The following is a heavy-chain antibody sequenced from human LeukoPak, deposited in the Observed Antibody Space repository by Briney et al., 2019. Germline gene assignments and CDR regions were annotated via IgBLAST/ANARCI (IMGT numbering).Heavy chain of an antibody. J-gene: IGHJ6*03. CDR1: EFTFVRYA. D-gene: IGHD6-13*01. CDR2: ISSSSFKI. Sequence: GGSLRLSCAASEFTFVRYAMNWVRQAPGKGLEWVSYISSSSFKIGYADPVKGRFTISRDNSKNSLYLQMDSLRVEDTAVYYCVRDPSYGSSWYYYMDVWGKGTTVTVS. V-gene: IGHV3-48*04. CDR3: VRDPSYGSSWYYYMDV.